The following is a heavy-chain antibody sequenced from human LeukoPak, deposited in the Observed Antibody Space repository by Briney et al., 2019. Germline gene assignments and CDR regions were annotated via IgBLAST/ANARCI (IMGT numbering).Heavy chain of an antibody. V-gene: IGHV1-2*02. CDR1: GYTFTGYY. CDR2: INPNSGGT. J-gene: IGHJ4*02. D-gene: IGHD3-22*01. CDR3: ARERSHDSSGYVNDY. Sequence: GASVKVSCKASGYTFTGYYMHWVRQAPGQGLEWMGWINPNSGGTNCAQKFQGRVTMTRDTSISTAYMELSRLRSDDTAVYYCARERSHDSSGYVNDYWGQGTLVTVSS.